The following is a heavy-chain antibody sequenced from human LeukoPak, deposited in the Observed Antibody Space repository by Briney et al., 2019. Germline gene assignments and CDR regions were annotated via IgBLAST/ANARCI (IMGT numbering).Heavy chain of an antibody. CDR2: IWYAGSNI. Sequence: TGGSLRLSCAASGFTFSTYGMHWVRQAPGKGLEWVAIIWYAGSNIYYADSVKGRFTISRDNSKNTLYLQMNSLRVEDRAVYYCARGFGELSGGLDYWGQGTLVTVSS. CDR1: GFTFSTYG. D-gene: IGHD3-16*02. J-gene: IGHJ4*02. V-gene: IGHV3-33*01. CDR3: ARGFGELSGGLDY.